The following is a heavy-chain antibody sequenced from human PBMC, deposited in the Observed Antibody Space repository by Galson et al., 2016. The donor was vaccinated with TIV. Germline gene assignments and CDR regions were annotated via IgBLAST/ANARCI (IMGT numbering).Heavy chain of an antibody. Sequence: QSGAEVKKPGESLKISCQGSGYPFTTYRIAWVRQVPGKGLEWMGVIYPGDSDTTYNPSFQGQVTISADKSIRTAYLQWTSLKAADTAVYYCARRRRGYSHGQSGTSFGLDVWGQGTTVTVYS. D-gene: IGHD5-18*01. CDR1: GYPFTTYR. V-gene: IGHV5-51*03. CDR3: ARRRRGYSHGQSGTSFGLDV. J-gene: IGHJ6*02. CDR2: IYPGDSDT.